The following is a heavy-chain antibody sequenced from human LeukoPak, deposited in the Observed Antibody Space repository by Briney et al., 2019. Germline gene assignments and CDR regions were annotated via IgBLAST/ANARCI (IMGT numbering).Heavy chain of an antibody. CDR3: ARQCCRGASPGFDP. CDR2: IYPHDSDT. D-gene: IGHD3-10*01. J-gene: IGHJ5*02. V-gene: IGHV5-51*01. CDR1: GYSFTDYW. Sequence: EESLKISCKGSGYSFTDYWIAWVRQMPGKGLEWMGIIYPHDSDTRYSPSFQGQVTFSADKSIGTAYLQWSSLRASDTAIYYCARQCCRGASPGFDPWGQGTPVTVSS.